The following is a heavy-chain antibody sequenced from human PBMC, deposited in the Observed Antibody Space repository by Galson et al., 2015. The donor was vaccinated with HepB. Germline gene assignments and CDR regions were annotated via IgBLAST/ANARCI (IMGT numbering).Heavy chain of an antibody. CDR1: GYTFTGYY. D-gene: IGHD2-2*02. CDR2: INPNSGGT. CDR3: ARVGYCSSTSCYRGEFDP. V-gene: IGHV1-2*02. Sequence: SVKVSCKASGYTFTGYYMHWVRQAPGQGLEWMGWINPNSGGTNYAQKFQGRVTMTRDTSISTAYMELSRLRSDDTAVYYCARVGYCSSTSCYRGEFDPWGQGTLVTVSS. J-gene: IGHJ5*02.